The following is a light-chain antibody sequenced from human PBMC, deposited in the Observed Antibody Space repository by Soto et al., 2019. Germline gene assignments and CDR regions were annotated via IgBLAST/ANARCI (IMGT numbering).Light chain of an antibody. J-gene: IGKJ1*01. Sequence: DIQMTQSPSTLSGSVGDRVTITCRASQTISSWLAWYQQKPGKAPKLLIYDASSLESGVPSRFSVSGSGTEFTLTISSLQPEDFATYYCLQHNSGPRTFGQGTKVDIK. V-gene: IGKV1-5*01. CDR1: QTISSW. CDR2: DAS. CDR3: LQHNSGPRT.